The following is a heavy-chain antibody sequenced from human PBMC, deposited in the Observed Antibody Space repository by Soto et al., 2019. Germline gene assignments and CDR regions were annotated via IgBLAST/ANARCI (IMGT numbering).Heavy chain of an antibody. Sequence: SETLSLTCTVSGYSISSGSYWGWIRQPPGKGPEWIASIYHGGTTFYNPSLKSRVTVSVDKSNNQFSLKLRSVTAADTAVYYCAGGNPLYCSGGSCYLDYWGQGTLVTVS. D-gene: IGHD2-15*01. CDR1: GYSISSGSY. J-gene: IGHJ4*02. CDR3: AGGNPLYCSGGSCYLDY. CDR2: IYHGGTT. V-gene: IGHV4-38-2*02.